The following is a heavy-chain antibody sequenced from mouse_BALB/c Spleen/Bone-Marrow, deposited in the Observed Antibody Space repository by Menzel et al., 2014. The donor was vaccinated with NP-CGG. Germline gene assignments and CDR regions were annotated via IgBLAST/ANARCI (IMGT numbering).Heavy chain of an antibody. D-gene: IGHD2-12*01. CDR1: GFTFSDYY. Sequence: EVKLMESGGGLVQPGGSLKLSCATSGFTFSDYYMYRVRQTPEKRLEWVAYISSGGGSTYYPDTVKGRFTISRDNAKNTLYLQMSRLKSEDTAMYYCARNAFYRGYAMDYWGQGTSVTVSS. CDR2: ISSGGGST. J-gene: IGHJ4*01. CDR3: ARNAFYRGYAMDY. V-gene: IGHV5-12*02.